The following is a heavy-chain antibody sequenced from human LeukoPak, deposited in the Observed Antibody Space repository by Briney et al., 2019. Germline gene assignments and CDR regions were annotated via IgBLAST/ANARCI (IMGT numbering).Heavy chain of an antibody. CDR3: ARGGYYFDY. CDR1: VGSISSYY. V-gene: IGHV4-59*01. Sequence: SETLSLTCTVSVGSISSYYWSWIRQPPGKGLEWIGYIYYSGSTNYNPSLTSRVTISVDTSNNQFSLMLSSVTAADTAVYYCARGGYYFDYWGQGTLVTVSS. D-gene: IGHD5-12*01. CDR2: IYYSGST. J-gene: IGHJ4*02.